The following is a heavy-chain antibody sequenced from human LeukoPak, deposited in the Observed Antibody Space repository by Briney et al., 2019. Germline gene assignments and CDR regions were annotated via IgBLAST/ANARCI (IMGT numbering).Heavy chain of an antibody. Sequence: GASVKVSCKASGGTFSNYAISWVRQTPGQGLEWMGWIMPILDITNFAQKFQGRVTITADKSTTTAYMELSSLRSEDTAVYYCARDQGIAAAGVFDSWGQGTLVTVSS. D-gene: IGHD6-13*01. CDR2: IMPILDIT. CDR1: GGTFSNYA. J-gene: IGHJ4*02. CDR3: ARDQGIAAAGVFDS. V-gene: IGHV1-69*10.